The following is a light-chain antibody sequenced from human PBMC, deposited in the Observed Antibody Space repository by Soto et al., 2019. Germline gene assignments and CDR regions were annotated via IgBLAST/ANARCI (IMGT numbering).Light chain of an antibody. V-gene: IGKV3-15*01. CDR2: GAS. CDR3: QQSTYRPPA. J-gene: IGKJ5*01. Sequence: EIVMTQSPATLSVSPGERAALSCRASQSVSGNLVWYQQTPGQAPRLLIYGASTRATGIPARFSGSGFGTEFTLTISSLKSEDFAVYYCQQSTYRPPAFGQGTRLEIK. CDR1: QSVSGN.